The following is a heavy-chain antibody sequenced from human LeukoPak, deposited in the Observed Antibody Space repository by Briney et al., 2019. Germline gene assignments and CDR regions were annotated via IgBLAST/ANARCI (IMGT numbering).Heavy chain of an antibody. J-gene: IGHJ5*02. CDR2: INHSGST. CDR3: ARGRPIFGGGRNWFDP. D-gene: IGHD3-3*01. Sequence: SETLSLTCAVYGGSFSGYYWSWIRQPPGKALEWIGEINHSGSTNYNPSLKSRVTISVDTSKNQFSLKLSSVTAADTAVYYCARGRPIFGGGRNWFDPWGQGTLVTVSS. V-gene: IGHV4-34*01. CDR1: GGSFSGYY.